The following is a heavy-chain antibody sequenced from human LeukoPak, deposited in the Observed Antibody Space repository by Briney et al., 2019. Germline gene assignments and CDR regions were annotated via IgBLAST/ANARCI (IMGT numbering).Heavy chain of an antibody. CDR2: ISGSGGST. V-gene: IGHV3-23*01. D-gene: IGHD1-26*01. CDR1: TFTFSSYA. Sequence: GGSLRLSCAASTFTFSSYAMSWVRQAPGKGLEWVSAISGSGGSTYYADSAKGRFTISRDNSKNTLYLQMNSLRIEDPAVFYCAKEAQRVGAFLDSWGQGTLVAVSS. CDR3: AKEAQRVGAFLDS. J-gene: IGHJ4*02.